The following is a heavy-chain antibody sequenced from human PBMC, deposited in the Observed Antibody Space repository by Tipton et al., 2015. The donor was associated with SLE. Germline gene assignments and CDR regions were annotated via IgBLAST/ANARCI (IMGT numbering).Heavy chain of an antibody. D-gene: IGHD4-17*01. CDR3: ARMTTEIDY. Sequence: LRLSCTVSGGSISSYYWAWIRQPPGTGLEWIGRIYASGSTEYNPSLKSRVTISVDPSKNQFSLRLTSLTAADTAVYYCARMTTEIDYWGQGTLVTVSS. V-gene: IGHV4-4*07. CDR1: GGSISSYY. CDR2: IYASGST. J-gene: IGHJ4*02.